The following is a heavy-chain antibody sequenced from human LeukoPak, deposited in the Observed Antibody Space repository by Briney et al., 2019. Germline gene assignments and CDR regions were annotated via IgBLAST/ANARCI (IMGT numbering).Heavy chain of an antibody. Sequence: GGSLRLSCAASGFTFRTYAMTWVRQAPGKGLEWVSAISNSGGSTYYADSVRGRFTISRDNSKNTLYLQMNSLRAEDTTVYYCAKVRVGWSPRDAFDIWGQGTMVTVSS. CDR1: GFTFRTYA. CDR2: ISNSGGST. CDR3: AKVRVGWSPRDAFDI. J-gene: IGHJ3*02. D-gene: IGHD3-3*01. V-gene: IGHV3-23*01.